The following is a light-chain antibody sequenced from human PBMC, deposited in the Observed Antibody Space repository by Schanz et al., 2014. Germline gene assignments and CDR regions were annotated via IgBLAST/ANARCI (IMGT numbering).Light chain of an antibody. CDR2: LEAGGNY. CDR3: QTWDIGAHVV. Sequence: QLVLTQSSSASASLGSSVELTCTLSNGHTNYIIAWHQQPPGKAPRFLMKLEAGGNYNRGSGVPDRFSGSSSGADRYLTISSLQSEDEADYYCQTWDIGAHVVFGGGTKLTVL. J-gene: IGLJ2*01. CDR1: NGHTNYI. V-gene: IGLV4-60*03.